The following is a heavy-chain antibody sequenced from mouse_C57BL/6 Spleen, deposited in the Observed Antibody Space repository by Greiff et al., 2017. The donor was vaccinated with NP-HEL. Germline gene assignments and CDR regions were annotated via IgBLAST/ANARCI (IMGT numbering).Heavy chain of an antibody. CDR1: GYAFSSSW. Sequence: VQLQQSGPELVKPGASVKISCKASGYAFSSSWMNWVKQRPGKGLEWIGRIYPGDGDTNYNGKFKGKATLTADKSSSTAYMQLSSLTSEDSAVYFCARSTMVTTDFDYWGQGTTLTVSS. CDR3: ARSTMVTTDFDY. V-gene: IGHV1-82*01. CDR2: IYPGDGDT. D-gene: IGHD2-2*01. J-gene: IGHJ2*01.